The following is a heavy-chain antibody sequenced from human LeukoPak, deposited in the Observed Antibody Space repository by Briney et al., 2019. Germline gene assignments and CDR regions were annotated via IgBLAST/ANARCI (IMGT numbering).Heavy chain of an antibody. CDR1: GFTVSGNY. CDR2: IYSGGST. CDR3: ARHTPGNYYYYGMDV. D-gene: IGHD1-14*01. V-gene: IGHV3-66*04. J-gene: IGHJ6*02. Sequence: GGSLRLSCAASGFTVSGNYMSWGRQAPGKGLEWVLLIYSGGSTYTADSVKGRFTISRDNSNNTLFLQMNSLRAEDTAVYYCARHTPGNYYYYGMDVWGQGTTVTVSS.